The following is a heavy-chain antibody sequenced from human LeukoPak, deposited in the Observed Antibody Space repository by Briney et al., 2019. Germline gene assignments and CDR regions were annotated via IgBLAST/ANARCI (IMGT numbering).Heavy chain of an antibody. Sequence: GGSLRLSCAASGFTFSTYGMPWVRQAPGKGLEWVAVISSDGGTKYYADSVKGRFTISRDNSKNTLYVQMNSLGPDDTAVYYCAKDLFDYWGQGTLVSVSA. CDR1: GFTFSTYG. CDR3: AKDLFDY. CDR2: ISSDGGTK. J-gene: IGHJ4*02. V-gene: IGHV3-30*18.